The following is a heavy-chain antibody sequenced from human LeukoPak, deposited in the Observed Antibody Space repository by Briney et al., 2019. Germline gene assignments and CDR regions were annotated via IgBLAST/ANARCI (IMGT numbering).Heavy chain of an antibody. J-gene: IGHJ3*01. CDR3: AKRPRDSSGYYLGAFDG. D-gene: IGHD3-22*01. CDR1: GFTFSTYA. CDR2: IDASGADT. Sequence: GGSLRLSCTASGFTFSTYALTWVRQAPGKGLAWVSAIDASGADTYYADSAKGRFTVSRDNSKNTLYLHMSSLRADDTAVYFCAKRPRDSSGYYLGAFDGWGQGTTVTVSS. V-gene: IGHV3-23*01.